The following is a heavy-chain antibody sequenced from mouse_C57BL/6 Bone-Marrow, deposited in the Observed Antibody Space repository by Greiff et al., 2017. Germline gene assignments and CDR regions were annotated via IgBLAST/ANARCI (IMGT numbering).Heavy chain of an antibody. CDR3: ATLTTVGATRFGY. CDR1: GYTFTSYW. CDR2: IHPNSGST. V-gene: IGHV1-64*01. D-gene: IGHD1-1*01. J-gene: IGHJ2*01. Sequence: QVQLQQPGAELVKPGASVKLSCKASGYTFTSYWMHWVKQSPGQGLEWIGMIHPNSGSTKYNEKFKSKATLTVDKSSSTAYMQLSSLTSEDSAVYYYATLTTVGATRFGYWGEGTTLTVSS.